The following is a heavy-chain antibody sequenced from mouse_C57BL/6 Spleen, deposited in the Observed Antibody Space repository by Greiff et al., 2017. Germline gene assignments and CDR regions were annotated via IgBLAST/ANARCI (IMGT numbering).Heavy chain of an antibody. CDR1: GYTFTSYW. CDR3: ARSGVYYAMDY. D-gene: IGHD4-1*01. J-gene: IGHJ4*01. V-gene: IGHV1-64*01. Sequence: QVQLQQPGAELVKPGASVKLSCKASGYTFTSYWLHWVKQRPGQGLEWIGMIHPNSGSTNYNEKFKSKATLTVDKSSSTAYMQLSSLTSEDSAVXYCARSGVYYAMDYWGQGTSVTVSS. CDR2: IHPNSGST.